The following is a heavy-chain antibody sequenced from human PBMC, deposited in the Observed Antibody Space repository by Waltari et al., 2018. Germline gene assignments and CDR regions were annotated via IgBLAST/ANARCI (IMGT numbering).Heavy chain of an antibody. CDR3: AREGFWYGSGSDWH. CDR1: GDSVSSNSAA. D-gene: IGHD3-10*01. Sequence: QVQLQQSGPGLVKPSQTLSLTCAISGDSVSSNSAAWNWIRQSPSSGLEWLGRTYYRSKWYNDYAVSVKSRITINPDTSKNHFSLQLNSVTPEDTAVYYCAREGFWYGSGSDWHWGQGTLVTVSS. J-gene: IGHJ1*01. CDR2: TYYRSKWYN. V-gene: IGHV6-1*01.